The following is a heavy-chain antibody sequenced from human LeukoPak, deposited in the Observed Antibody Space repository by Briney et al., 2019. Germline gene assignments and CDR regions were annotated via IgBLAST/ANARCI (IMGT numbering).Heavy chain of an antibody. D-gene: IGHD3-10*01. Sequence: GGSLRLSCAASGFTFSTYAMGWVRQAPGKGLEWVSSVSGSGGDTYYADSVKGRFTISRDNSKSTLYLQMNSLRAGDTAVYYCAKAIRGYGSGSYYNPPDAFDIWGQGTMVTFSS. CDR3: AKAIRGYGSGSYYNPPDAFDI. CDR1: GFTFSTYA. J-gene: IGHJ3*02. V-gene: IGHV3-23*01. CDR2: VSGSGGDT.